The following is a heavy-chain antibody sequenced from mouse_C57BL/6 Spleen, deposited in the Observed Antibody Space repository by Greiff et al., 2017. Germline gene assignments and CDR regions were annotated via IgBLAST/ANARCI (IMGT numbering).Heavy chain of an antibody. CDR1: GYTFTSYW. D-gene: IGHD2-4*01. CDR3: AREDYDYDDGLTGNPVYFDY. J-gene: IGHJ2*01. Sequence: QVQLQQPGAELVRPGSSVKLSCKASGYTFTSYWMHWVKQRPIQGLEWIGNIDPSDSETHYNQKFKDKATLTVDKSSSTAYMQLSSLTSEDSAVFYGAREDYDYDDGLTGNPVYFDYWGQGTTLTVSS. CDR2: IDPSDSET. V-gene: IGHV1-52*01.